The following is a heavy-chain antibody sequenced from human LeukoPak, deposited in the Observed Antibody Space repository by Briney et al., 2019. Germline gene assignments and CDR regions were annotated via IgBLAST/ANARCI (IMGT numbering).Heavy chain of an antibody. D-gene: IGHD3-22*01. Sequence: SETLSLTCTVSGGSISSSSYYWGWIRQPPGKGLEWIGSIYYSGSTYYNPSLKSRATISVDTSKNQFSLKLSSVTAADTAVYYCARLEVVITERSRSTPHSDAFDIWGQGTMVTVSS. CDR1: GGSISSSSYY. CDR3: ARLEVVITERSRSTPHSDAFDI. CDR2: IYYSGST. V-gene: IGHV4-39*01. J-gene: IGHJ3*02.